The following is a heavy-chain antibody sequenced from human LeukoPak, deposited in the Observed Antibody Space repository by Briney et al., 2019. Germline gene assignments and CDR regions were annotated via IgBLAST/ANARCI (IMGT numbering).Heavy chain of an antibody. CDR2: INHSGIN. Sequence: SETLSLTCAVYGGSFSGYSLTWIRQPPGQGLEWIGEINHSGINHFNPSLKSRVTISADTSKKQVFLNLNSVTAADTAVYYCAKKKVDVMGNQYYYYYGLDVWGQGTTVTVSS. CDR3: AKKKVDVMGNQYYYYYGLDV. D-gene: IGHD3-16*01. V-gene: IGHV4-34*01. CDR1: GGSFSGYS. J-gene: IGHJ6*02.